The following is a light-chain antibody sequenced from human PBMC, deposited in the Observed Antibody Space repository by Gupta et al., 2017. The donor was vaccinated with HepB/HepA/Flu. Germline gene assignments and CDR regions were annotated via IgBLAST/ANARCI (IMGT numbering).Light chain of an antibody. CDR3: QQRYSTPWT. V-gene: IGKV1-39*01. Sequence: DIQMTQSPSSLSASVGDRVTITCRASQSISSYLNWYHQKPGKAPKLLIYAASRVQSGVPSRFSGSGSGTDFTLTISSLQPEDFATYYCQQRYSTPWTFGQGTKVEIK. CDR1: QSISSY. J-gene: IGKJ1*01. CDR2: AAS.